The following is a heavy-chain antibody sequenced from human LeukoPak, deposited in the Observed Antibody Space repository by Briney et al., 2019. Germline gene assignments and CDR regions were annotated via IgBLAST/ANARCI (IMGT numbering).Heavy chain of an antibody. V-gene: IGHV4-38-2*02. CDR2: MFRTGTT. Sequence: SETLSLTCTVSGYSISSGYYWGWIRQPPGKGLEWIGSMFRTGTTYYNPSLQSRVSISLDTSTDQFSLTMRSVTAADTAVYYCARDRRAVAGPAFDYWGQGALVTVSS. CDR3: ARDRRAVAGPAFDY. J-gene: IGHJ4*02. CDR1: GYSISSGYY. D-gene: IGHD6-19*01.